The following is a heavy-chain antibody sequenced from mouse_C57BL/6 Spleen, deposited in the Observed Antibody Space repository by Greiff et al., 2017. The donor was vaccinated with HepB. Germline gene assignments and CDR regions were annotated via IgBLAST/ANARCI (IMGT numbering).Heavy chain of an antibody. CDR2: ISSGSSTI. CDR1: GFTFSDYG. CDR3: ARSNYYGSRTWFAY. V-gene: IGHV5-17*01. Sequence: DVQLVESGGGLVKPGGSLKLSCAASGFTFSDYGMHWVRQAPEKGLEWVAYISSGSSTIYYADTVKGRFTISRDNAKNTLFLQMTSLRSEDTVMYYCARSNYYGSRTWFAYWGQGTLVTVAA. J-gene: IGHJ3*01. D-gene: IGHD1-1*01.